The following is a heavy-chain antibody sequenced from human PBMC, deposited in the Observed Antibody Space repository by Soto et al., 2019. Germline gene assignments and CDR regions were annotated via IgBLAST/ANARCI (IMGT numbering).Heavy chain of an antibody. CDR3: ARVPILGPTGDFDY. Sequence: QVHLVQSGAEVKRPGDSVKVSCQASGYTFTDYHIHWVRQAPGQGLEWMGRVTPRSGEVYYSPKFQGRVTLTRDTSISTAYLELTTLKFDDPAVFYCARVPILGPTGDFDYWGQGTLATVSS. J-gene: IGHJ4*02. V-gene: IGHV1-2*02. D-gene: IGHD1-26*01. CDR2: VTPRSGEV. CDR1: GYTFTDYH.